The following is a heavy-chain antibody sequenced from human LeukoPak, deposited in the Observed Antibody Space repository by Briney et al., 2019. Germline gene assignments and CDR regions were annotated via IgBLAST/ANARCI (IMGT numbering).Heavy chain of an antibody. CDR3: ARDWKYYTSGSPSGY. D-gene: IGHD3-10*01. CDR2: INPNSGDT. J-gene: IGHJ4*02. V-gene: IGHV1-2*02. CDR1: GYTFPGFY. Sequence: ASVKVSCKASGYTFPGFYIHWVRQAPGQGPEWMGWINPNSGDTNYAQKFQGRVTMTRDTSISTAYMEMSGLRSDDTAVYYCARDWKYYTSGSPSGYWGQGTLVTISS.